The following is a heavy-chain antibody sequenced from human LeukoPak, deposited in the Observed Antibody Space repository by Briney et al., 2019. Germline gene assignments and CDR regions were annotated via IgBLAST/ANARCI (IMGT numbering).Heavy chain of an antibody. V-gene: IGHV3-23*01. D-gene: IGHD4-23*01. CDR2: IGVSGDT. J-gene: IGHJ4*02. CDR1: GFTFSSYG. Sequence: GGSLRLSCAASGFTFSSYGMSWVRQAPGKGLEWVSVIGVSGDTSYADSVKGRFTISRDNSKNTLYLQVNSLRAEDTAIYYSTKDYGGDPFDYWGQGTLVTVSS. CDR3: TKDYGGDPFDY.